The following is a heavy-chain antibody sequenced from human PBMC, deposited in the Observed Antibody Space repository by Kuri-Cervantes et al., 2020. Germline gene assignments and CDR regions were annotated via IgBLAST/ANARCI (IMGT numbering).Heavy chain of an antibody. V-gene: IGHV3-23*01. CDR1: GFTFSSYG. CDR2: ISGSGGST. Sequence: GGSLRLSCAASGFTFSSYGMHWVRQAPGKGLEWVSAISGSGGSTYYADSVKGRFTISRDNSKNTLYLQMNSLRAEDTAVYYCAKVGYSSGWAFDYWGQGTLVTVSS. CDR3: AKVGYSSGWAFDY. J-gene: IGHJ4*02. D-gene: IGHD6-19*01.